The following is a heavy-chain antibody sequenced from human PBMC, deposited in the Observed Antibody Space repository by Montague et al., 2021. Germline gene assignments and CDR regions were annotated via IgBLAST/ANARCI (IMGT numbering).Heavy chain of an antibody. CDR2: IYYSANT. CDR1: GASINGSPYY. J-gene: IGHJ5*02. D-gene: IGHD2-21*02. CDR3: AGVDCDGDCYTFDP. Sequence: SETLSLTCTVSGASINGSPYYWGWIRQPPGKGLEWIGSIYYSANTYYNPSLKSRLSISVDTTKNQFSLRLNSVTAADTAVYHWAGVDCDGDCYTFDPWGQGTLVTVSS. V-gene: IGHV4-39*01.